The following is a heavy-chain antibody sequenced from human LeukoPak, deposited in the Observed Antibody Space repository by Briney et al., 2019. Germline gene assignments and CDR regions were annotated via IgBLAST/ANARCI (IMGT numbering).Heavy chain of an antibody. J-gene: IGHJ4*02. CDR1: GGTFSSYA. CDR3: ATVRLGELSSDY. Sequence: SVKVSCKASGGTFSSYAISWVRQAPGQGLEWMGGIIPIFGTANYAQKFQGRVTITADESTSTAYMELSSLRSEDTAVYYCATVRLGELSSDYWGQGTLVTVSS. D-gene: IGHD3-16*02. V-gene: IGHV1-69*01. CDR2: IIPIFGTA.